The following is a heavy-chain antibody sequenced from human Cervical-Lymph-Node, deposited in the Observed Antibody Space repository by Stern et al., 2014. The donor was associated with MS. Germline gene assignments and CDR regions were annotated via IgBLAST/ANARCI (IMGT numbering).Heavy chain of an antibody. CDR2: ISYDGNNK. CDR3: ARDGRSFNWFDP. Sequence: VQLVESGGGVVQPGRSLRLSCAASGFTFNKYALHWVRQAPGKGLEWVAVISYDGNNKYYADSAKGRFTISRDNSKNTLYLEMNSLRSEDTAVYYCARDGRSFNWFDPWGQGTLVTVSS. V-gene: IGHV3-30*01. CDR1: GFTFNKYA. J-gene: IGHJ5*02.